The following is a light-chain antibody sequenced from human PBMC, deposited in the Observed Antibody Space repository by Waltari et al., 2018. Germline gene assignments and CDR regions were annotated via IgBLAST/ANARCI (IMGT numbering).Light chain of an antibody. V-gene: IGKV1-8*01. Sequence: AIRMTQSPSSLAASTGDRVKLTCRASQGISSYLAWYQQKPGKAPKLLMYATSTMQSGVPSRFSGSGSGTDFTLTISCLQSEDFATYYCQQYYTYPRTFGQGTKVET. J-gene: IGKJ1*01. CDR3: QQYYTYPRT. CDR2: ATS. CDR1: QGISSY.